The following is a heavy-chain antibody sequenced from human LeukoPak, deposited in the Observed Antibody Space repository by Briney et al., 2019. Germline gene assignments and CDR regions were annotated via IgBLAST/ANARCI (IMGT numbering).Heavy chain of an antibody. Sequence: GGSLRLSCAASGFTFSSYAISWVRQAPWKWLEWVSAISGSGGSTYYAESVKGRFTISRDNSKKTLYLQMNSLRAEDTAVYYCAKDPGQELYYFDYWGQGTLVTVSS. CDR2: ISGSGGST. J-gene: IGHJ4*02. CDR1: GFTFSSYA. CDR3: AKDPGQELYYFDY. D-gene: IGHD6-13*01. V-gene: IGHV3-23*01.